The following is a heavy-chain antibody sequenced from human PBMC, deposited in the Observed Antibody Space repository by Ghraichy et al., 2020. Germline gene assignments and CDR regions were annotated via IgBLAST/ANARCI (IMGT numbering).Heavy chain of an antibody. CDR2: ISSDGSDK. Sequence: GGSLRLSCAASRFTFSSNGMHWVRQAPGKGLDWVAAISSDGSDKYYADSVEGRFTISRDNSKNTLYLQMNGLRAENTAVYYCANMGYSEEYWGQGTLVTVSS. J-gene: IGHJ4*02. D-gene: IGHD5-24*01. CDR3: ANMGYSEEY. V-gene: IGHV3-30*18. CDR1: RFTFSSNG.